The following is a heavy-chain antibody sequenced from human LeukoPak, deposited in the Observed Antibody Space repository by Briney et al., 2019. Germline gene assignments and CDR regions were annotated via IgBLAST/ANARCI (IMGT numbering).Heavy chain of an antibody. J-gene: IGHJ4*02. D-gene: IGHD6-13*01. V-gene: IGHV6-1*01. Sequence: SQTLSLTCAISGDSVSSNSAAWDWIRQSPSRGLEWLGRTYYRSKWYNDYAVSVKSRITINPDTSKNQFSLQLNSVTPEDTAVYYCARVGEPHGYSSSWYNLYYFDYWGQGTLVTVSS. CDR1: GDSVSSNSAA. CDR3: ARVGEPHGYSSSWYNLYYFDY. CDR2: TYYRSKWYN.